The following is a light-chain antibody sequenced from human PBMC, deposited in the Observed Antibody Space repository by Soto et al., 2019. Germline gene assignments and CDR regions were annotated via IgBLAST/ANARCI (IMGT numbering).Light chain of an antibody. Sequence: EIGLTQSPGTLSLSPGERATLSCRASQSVSSSYLARYQQKPGQAPRLLIYGASSRATGIPDRFSGSGSGTDFTLTISRLEPEDFAVYYCQQYGSSPPKLTFGGGTKVDIK. J-gene: IGKJ4*01. CDR1: QSVSSSY. CDR2: GAS. CDR3: QQYGSSPPKLT. V-gene: IGKV3-20*01.